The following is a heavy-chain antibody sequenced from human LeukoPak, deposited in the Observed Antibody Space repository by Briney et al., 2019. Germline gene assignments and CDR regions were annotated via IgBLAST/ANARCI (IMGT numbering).Heavy chain of an antibody. Sequence: QPGGSLRLSCAASGFTLSAYAMHWVRQAPGKGLEWVALISYDGSNKYYADFVKSRFTISRDSSTNTLYLQVNSLRAEDTAVYYCAKEGLGSSWYPNYFDYWGQGTLVTVSS. CDR2: ISYDGSNK. CDR3: AKEGLGSSWYPNYFDY. CDR1: GFTLSAYA. V-gene: IGHV3-30*18. J-gene: IGHJ4*02. D-gene: IGHD6-13*01.